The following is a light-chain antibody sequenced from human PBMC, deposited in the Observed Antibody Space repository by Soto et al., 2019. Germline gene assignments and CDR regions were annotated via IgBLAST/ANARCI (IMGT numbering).Light chain of an antibody. CDR3: CSYAGSYTLGWV. CDR1: SSDVGGYNY. Sequence: QSALTQPRSVSGSPGQSVTISCTGTSSDVGGYNYVSWYQQHPGKAPKLMIYDVSKRPSGVPDRFSGSKSGNTASLTISGLQAEDEADYYGCSYAGSYTLGWVFGGGTQLNVL. CDR2: DVS. J-gene: IGLJ3*02. V-gene: IGLV2-11*01.